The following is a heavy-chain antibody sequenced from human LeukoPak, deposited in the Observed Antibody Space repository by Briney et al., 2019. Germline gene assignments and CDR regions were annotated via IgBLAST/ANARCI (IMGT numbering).Heavy chain of an antibody. CDR1: GFNFDDYG. J-gene: IGHJ3*02. Sequence: GGSLRLSCEVSGFNFDDYGGGWVRQAPGKGLEWVSSISSSSSYIYYADSVKGRFTISRDNAKNSLYLQMNSLRAEDTAVYYCASSSSWYHRAFDIWGQGTMVTVSS. D-gene: IGHD6-13*01. CDR2: ISSSSSYI. V-gene: IGHV3-21*01. CDR3: ASSSSWYHRAFDI.